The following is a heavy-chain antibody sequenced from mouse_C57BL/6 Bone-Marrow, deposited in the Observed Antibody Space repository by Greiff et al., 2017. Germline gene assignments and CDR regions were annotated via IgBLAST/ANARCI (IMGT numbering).Heavy chain of an antibody. V-gene: IGHV2-6-1*01. D-gene: IGHD1-1*01. CDR2: IWSDGST. Sequence: VQLKESGPGLVAPSQSLSITCTVSGFSLTSYGVHWVRQPPGKGLEWLVVIWSDGSTTYNSALKSRLSISKDNSKSQVFLKMNSLQTDDTAMYYCARHYGSSYPWFAYWGQGTLVTVSA. CDR3: ARHYGSSYPWFAY. CDR1: GFSLTSYG. J-gene: IGHJ3*01.